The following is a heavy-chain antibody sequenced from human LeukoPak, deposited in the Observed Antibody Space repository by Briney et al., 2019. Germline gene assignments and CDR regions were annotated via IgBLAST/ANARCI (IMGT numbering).Heavy chain of an antibody. V-gene: IGHV4-59*08. J-gene: IGHJ5*02. Sequence: SETLSLTCTVSGGSISSYYWSWIRQPPGKGLEWIGYIYYSGSTNYNPSLKSRVTISVDTSKNQFSLKLSSVTAADTAVYYCARQSYDFWSGYYMDPYNWFDPWGQGTLVTVSS. CDR3: ARQSYDFWSGYYMDPYNWFDP. D-gene: IGHD3-3*01. CDR2: IYYSGST. CDR1: GGSISSYY.